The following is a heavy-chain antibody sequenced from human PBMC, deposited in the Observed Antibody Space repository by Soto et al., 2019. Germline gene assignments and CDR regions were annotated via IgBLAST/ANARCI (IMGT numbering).Heavy chain of an antibody. CDR3: ASVLERRTGYYYYGMDV. V-gene: IGHV3-48*01. J-gene: IGHJ6*02. CDR1: GFTFSSYS. D-gene: IGHD1-1*01. CDR2: ISSSSSTI. Sequence: EVQLVESGGGLVQPGGSLRLSCAASGFTFSSYSMNWVRQAPGKGLEWVSYISSSSSTIYYADSVKGRLTISRDNAKNSLYLQMNSLRAEDTAVYYCASVLERRTGYYYYGMDVWGQGTTVTVSS.